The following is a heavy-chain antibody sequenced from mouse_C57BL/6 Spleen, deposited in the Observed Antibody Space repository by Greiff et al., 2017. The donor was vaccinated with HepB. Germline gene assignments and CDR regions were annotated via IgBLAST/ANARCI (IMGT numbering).Heavy chain of an antibody. CDR1: GFSLTSYG. Sequence: VKLVESGPGLVAPSQSLSITCTVSGFSLTSYGVDWVRQSPGKGLEWLGVIWGVGSTNYNSALKSRLSISKDNSKSQVFLKMNSLQTDDTAMYYCASEGYYGSRGGFAYWGQGTLVTVSA. D-gene: IGHD1-1*01. CDR2: IWGVGST. CDR3: ASEGYYGSRGGFAY. V-gene: IGHV2-6*01. J-gene: IGHJ3*01.